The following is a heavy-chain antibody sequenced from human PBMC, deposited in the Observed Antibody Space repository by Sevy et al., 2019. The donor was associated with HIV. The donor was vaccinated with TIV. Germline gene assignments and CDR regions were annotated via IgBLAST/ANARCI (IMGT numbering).Heavy chain of an antibody. V-gene: IGHV4-4*07. CDR1: GGSISSYY. D-gene: IGHD1-26*01. Sequence: SETLSLTCTVSGGSISSYYWNWIRQPAGKGVEWIGRISNSGNTNYNPSLKSRVTLSVDTSKSQFSLRLSSVTAADTALYYCAGALATTADFDSWGQGTQVTVSS. CDR3: AGALATTADFDS. CDR2: ISNSGNT. J-gene: IGHJ4*02.